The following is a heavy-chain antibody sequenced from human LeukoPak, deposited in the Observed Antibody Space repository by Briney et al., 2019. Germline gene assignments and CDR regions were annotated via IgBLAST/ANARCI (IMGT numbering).Heavy chain of an antibody. D-gene: IGHD6-13*01. V-gene: IGHV4-39*07. CDR1: GFTVSSNY. CDR2: IYYSGST. Sequence: KTGGSLRLSCAASGFTVSSNYMSWVRQAPGKGLEWIGSIYYSGSTYYKPSLKSRVTISVDRSKNHFSLNLSYVTAADTAVYYCAREEGGAAGKGFDYWGQGTPVTVSS. CDR3: AREEGGAAGKGFDY. J-gene: IGHJ4*02.